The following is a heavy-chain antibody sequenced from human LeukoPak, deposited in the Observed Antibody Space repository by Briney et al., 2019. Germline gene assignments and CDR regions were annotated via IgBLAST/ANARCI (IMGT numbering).Heavy chain of an antibody. V-gene: IGHV1-46*01. CDR1: GYTFANYY. CDR3: ARGRQILMVTPNFDY. CDR2: INPSGGDT. J-gene: IGHJ4*02. D-gene: IGHD2-21*02. Sequence: ASVKVSCKASGYTFANYYMHWVRQAPGQGLEWMGIINPSGGDTSYAQRFQGRVTMTRDMSTSTVYMELSSLKSEETAVYYCARGRQILMVTPNFDYWGQRTLVTVSS.